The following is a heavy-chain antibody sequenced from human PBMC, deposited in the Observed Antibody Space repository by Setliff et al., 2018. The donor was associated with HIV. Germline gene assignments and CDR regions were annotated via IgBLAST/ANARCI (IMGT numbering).Heavy chain of an antibody. CDR3: AIAYGDQGYFDY. V-gene: IGHV4-38-2*02. CDR2: IYHSGST. J-gene: IGHJ4*02. D-gene: IGHD4-17*01. Sequence: SETLSLTCTVSGGSISSYYWGWIRQPPGKGLEWIGSIYHSGSTYYNPSLKSRVTISVDTSKNQFSLKLSSVTAADTAVYYCAIAYGDQGYFDYWGQGTLVTVSS. CDR1: GGSISSYY.